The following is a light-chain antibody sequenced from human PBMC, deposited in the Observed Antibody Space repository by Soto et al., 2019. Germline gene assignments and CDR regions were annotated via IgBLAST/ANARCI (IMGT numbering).Light chain of an antibody. CDR2: GAA. V-gene: IGKV1-39*01. CDR1: QNIRHY. J-gene: IGKJ4*01. Sequence: DIQMTQSPSSLSASVGDRVAITCRASQNIRHYLNWYQQKPGKAPRVLIYGAASLQSGVPSRFSGSGSGTNFSLTINSLRPEDYATYYCQQSYNIQALTFGGGTKVDIK. CDR3: QQSYNIQALT.